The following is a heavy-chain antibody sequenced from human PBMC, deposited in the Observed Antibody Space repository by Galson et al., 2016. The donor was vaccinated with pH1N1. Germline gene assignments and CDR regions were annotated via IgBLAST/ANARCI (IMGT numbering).Heavy chain of an antibody. D-gene: IGHD1-26*01. Sequence: SVKVSCKASGGTFSSYTINWVRQAPGQGLEWMGRILPILGIANYAQKFQGRVTITADKSTSTAYMELSSLRSEDTAVYYCARGPGVGAIDYWGQGTLVTVSS. CDR3: ARGPGVGAIDY. J-gene: IGHJ4*02. CDR2: ILPILGIA. V-gene: IGHV1-69*02. CDR1: GGTFSSYT.